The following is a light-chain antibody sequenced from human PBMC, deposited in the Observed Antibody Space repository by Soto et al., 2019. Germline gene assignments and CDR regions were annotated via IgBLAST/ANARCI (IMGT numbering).Light chain of an antibody. CDR3: SLYTTASTYV. CDR2: EVT. CDR1: SSEFVSYNR. V-gene: IGLV2-18*01. J-gene: IGLJ1*01. Sequence: QSALTEPPSVFGSPVQSVTISCTGTSSEFVSYNRVSWYQRPPGTGPKLVIYEVTNRPSGIPDRFSGSKSGNTASLTISGIQAEDDAEYFCSLYTTASTYVFGTGTKVTVL.